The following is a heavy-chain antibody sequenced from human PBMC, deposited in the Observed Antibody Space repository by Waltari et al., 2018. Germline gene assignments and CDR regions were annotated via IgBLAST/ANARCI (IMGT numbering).Heavy chain of an antibody. CDR2: SSGSGGST. D-gene: IGHD3-10*01. CDR3: AKLPTMVRGVILRFDY. V-gene: IGHV3-23*01. CDR1: GFTFRSYA. Sequence: EVQLLESGGGLVQPGGSLRLSCAATGFTFRSYAMSWVRQGPGKGWAWGAASSGSGGSTYYADSVKGRCTISRDNSKNTLYLQMNSLRAEDTAVYYCAKLPTMVRGVILRFDYWGQGTLVTVSS. J-gene: IGHJ4*02.